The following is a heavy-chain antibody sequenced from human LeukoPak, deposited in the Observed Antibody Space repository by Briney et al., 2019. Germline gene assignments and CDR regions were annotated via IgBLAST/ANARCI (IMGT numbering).Heavy chain of an antibody. D-gene: IGHD6-13*01. J-gene: IGHJ5*02. Sequence: AETLSLTCTVSGGSIRSYYWIWIRQPPGKGLEWIGHIYYSGSTNYNPSLKSRVTISVDTSKNQFSLKLSSVTAADTAVYYCASWAYSTSWSNWVDPWGQGTLVTVSS. CDR1: GGSIRSYY. V-gene: IGHV4-59*01. CDR3: ASWAYSTSWSNWVDP. CDR2: IYYSGST.